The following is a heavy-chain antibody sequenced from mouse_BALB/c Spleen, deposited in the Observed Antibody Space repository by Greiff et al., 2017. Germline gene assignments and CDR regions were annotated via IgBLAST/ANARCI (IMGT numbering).Heavy chain of an antibody. CDR2: IYPGSGNT. Sequence: QVQLQQSGAELARPGASVKLSCKASGYTFTDYYINWVKQRTGQGLEWIGEIYPGSGNTYYNEKFKGKATLTADKSSSTAYMQLSSLTSEDSAVYFCERSDDGYYFDYWGQGTTLTVSS. D-gene: IGHD2-3*01. J-gene: IGHJ2*01. CDR1: GYTFTDYY. CDR3: ERSDDGYYFDY. V-gene: IGHV1-77*01.